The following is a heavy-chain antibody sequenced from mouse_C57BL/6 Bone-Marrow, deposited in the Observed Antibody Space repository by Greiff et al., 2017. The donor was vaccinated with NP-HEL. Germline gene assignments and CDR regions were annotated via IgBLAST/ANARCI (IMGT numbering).Heavy chain of an antibody. J-gene: IGHJ2*01. D-gene: IGHD2-3*01. CDR3: TRDYDLYYFDY. Sequence: VQLKESGEGLVKPGGSLKLSCAASGFTFSSYAMSWVRQTPEKRLEWVAYISSGGDYIYYADTVKGRFTISRDNARNTLYLQMSSLKSEDTAMYYCTRDYDLYYFDYWGQGTTLTVSS. V-gene: IGHV5-9-1*02. CDR1: GFTFSSYA. CDR2: ISSGGDYI.